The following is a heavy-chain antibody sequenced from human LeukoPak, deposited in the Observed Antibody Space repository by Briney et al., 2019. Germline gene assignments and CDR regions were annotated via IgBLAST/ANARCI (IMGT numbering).Heavy chain of an antibody. Sequence: GRSLRLSCTASGFTFGDNARSWFAQAQGKGLNGLGFIRSKAYGGTTEYAASVKGRFTISRDDSKRIAYLQMNSLKTEDTAVYYCTREAQYCSSTSCFGMDVWGQGTTVTVSS. CDR3: TREAQYCSSTSCFGMDV. V-gene: IGHV3-49*03. D-gene: IGHD2-2*01. CDR1: GFTFGDNA. J-gene: IGHJ6*02. CDR2: IRSKAYGGTT.